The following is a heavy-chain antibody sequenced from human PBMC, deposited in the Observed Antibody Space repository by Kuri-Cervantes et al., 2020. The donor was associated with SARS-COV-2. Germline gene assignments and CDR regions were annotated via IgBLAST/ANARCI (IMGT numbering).Heavy chain of an antibody. J-gene: IGHJ4*02. Sequence: GGSLRLSCAASEFTFRNYAMHWVRQAPGKGLEWVAVISHDGKNKKCIASGKGRFTISRDNSQNTLYLHMKSLRSEDTAMYYCAKDRVGVQDFWGQGTLVTVSS. CDR2: ISHDGKNK. CDR1: EFTFRNYA. D-gene: IGHD2-21*01. CDR3: AKDRVGVQDF. V-gene: IGHV3-30*04.